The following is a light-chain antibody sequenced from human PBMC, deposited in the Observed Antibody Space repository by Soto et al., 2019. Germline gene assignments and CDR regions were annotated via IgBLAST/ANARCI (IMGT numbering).Light chain of an antibody. J-gene: IGLJ2*01. CDR3: QSYDSRLSAVV. CDR1: SSNIGAGFD. Sequence: QAVLTQPPSGQRVTISCTGNSSNIGAGFDVHWYQQLPGTAPKLLIYDNSNRPSGVPDRFSGSKSGTSASLAITGLQAEDGTDYYCQSYDSRLSAVVFGGGTKVTVL. CDR2: DNS. V-gene: IGLV1-40*01.